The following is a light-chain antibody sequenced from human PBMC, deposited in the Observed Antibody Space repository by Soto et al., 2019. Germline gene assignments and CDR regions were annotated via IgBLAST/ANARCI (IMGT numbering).Light chain of an antibody. Sequence: EVVMTQSPATLSVSPGERATLSCRASQSVSSNLAWYQQRPGQAPRLLIYGASTRATGIPDTFSASGSGTEFTLTISRLQSEDFAVYYCQQYDSWPRTFGGGTRVEIK. CDR1: QSVSSN. V-gene: IGKV3-15*01. CDR2: GAS. CDR3: QQYDSWPRT. J-gene: IGKJ4*01.